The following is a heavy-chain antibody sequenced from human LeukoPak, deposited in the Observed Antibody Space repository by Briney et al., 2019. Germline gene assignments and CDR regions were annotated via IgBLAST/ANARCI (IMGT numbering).Heavy chain of an antibody. V-gene: IGHV1-18*01. J-gene: IGHJ3*01. CDR1: GCTFTTYG. CDR2: ISALNGNT. Sequence: ASVKVSCKASGCTFTTYGISWVRQAPGQGLEWMGWISALNGNTNYAQKFQGRVTMTTDTSTTTAYMDLRSLRSDDTAVYYCARRSRGWDALDLWGQGTMVTVSS. CDR3: ARRSRGWDALDL. D-gene: IGHD6-19*01.